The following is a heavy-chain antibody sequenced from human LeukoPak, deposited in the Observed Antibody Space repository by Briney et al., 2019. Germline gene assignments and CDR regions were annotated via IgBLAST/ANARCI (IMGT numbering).Heavy chain of an antibody. CDR1: GYTFTGYY. CDR2: MNPNSSGT. D-gene: IGHD3-22*01. Sequence: ASLKLSCEASGYTFTGYYMHWVRQAPGQGLEWMGWMNPNSSGTNYAQKFQGRVTMTRDTSISTAYMEVSRLRSDDTAVYYCARRYYDSSGHFDYWGQGTLVTVSS. CDR3: ARRYYDSSGHFDY. V-gene: IGHV1-2*02. J-gene: IGHJ4*02.